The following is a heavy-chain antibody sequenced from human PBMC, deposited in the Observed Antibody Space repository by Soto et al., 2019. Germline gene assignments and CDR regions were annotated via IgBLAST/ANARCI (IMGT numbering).Heavy chain of an antibody. V-gene: IGHV1-3*01. D-gene: IGHD2-15*01. J-gene: IGHJ3*02. CDR3: ARGGGYCSGGSCSDAFDI. CDR1: GYTFTSYA. CDR2: INAGNGNT. Sequence: GASVKVSCKASGYTFTSYAMHWVRQAPGQRLEWMGWINAGNGNTKYSQKFQGRVTITRDTSASTAYMELSSLRSEDTAVYYCARGGGYCSGGSCSDAFDIWGQGTMVTVSS.